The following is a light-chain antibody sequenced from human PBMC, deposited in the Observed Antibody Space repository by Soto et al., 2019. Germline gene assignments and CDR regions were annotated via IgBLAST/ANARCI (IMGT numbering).Light chain of an antibody. J-gene: IGKJ4*01. Sequence: DIQMTQSPSTLSASVGDRVTITCRASQSVAYWLAWYQQRPGRAPNLLIYQASTLESGVPSRFSGSGSGTEFTLTISSLQPDDFATYYCQHYSSYPIAFGGGTKVEIK. V-gene: IGKV1-5*03. CDR2: QAS. CDR3: QHYSSYPIA. CDR1: QSVAYW.